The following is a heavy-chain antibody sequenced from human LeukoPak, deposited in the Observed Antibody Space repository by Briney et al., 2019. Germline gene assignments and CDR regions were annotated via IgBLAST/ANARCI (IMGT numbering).Heavy chain of an antibody. V-gene: IGHV3-74*03. CDR3: AKDYFGSLEY. D-gene: IGHD2/OR15-2a*01. CDR1: GFAFSVSW. CDR2: IKSDGSGT. J-gene: IGHJ4*02. Sequence: GGSLSLSCAASGFAFSVSWMHWVRQAPGKGLVWVSVIKSDGSGTAYADSVKGRFTISRDNAKNTVYLQTNSLRDEDTAVYYCAKDYFGSLEYWGQGTLVTVSS.